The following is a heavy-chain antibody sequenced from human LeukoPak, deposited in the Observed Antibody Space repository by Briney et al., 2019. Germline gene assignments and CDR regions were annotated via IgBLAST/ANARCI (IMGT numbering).Heavy chain of an antibody. Sequence: GASLRLSCAASGFIFRNYAMSWVRQAPGKGLEWVSAITGSGDSTYYADSVKGRFTISRDNSKNTLYVEMNTLRAEDTAVYYCAKWGDYDILTGYYVSDFWGQGTLVTVSS. CDR1: GFIFRNYA. J-gene: IGHJ4*02. V-gene: IGHV3-23*01. CDR2: ITGSGDST. CDR3: AKWGDYDILTGYYVSDF. D-gene: IGHD3-9*01.